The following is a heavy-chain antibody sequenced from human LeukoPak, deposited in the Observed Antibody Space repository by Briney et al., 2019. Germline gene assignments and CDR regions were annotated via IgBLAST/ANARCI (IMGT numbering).Heavy chain of an antibody. CDR2: INPNSGGT. V-gene: IGHV1-2*02. CDR1: GDTFTGYD. Sequence: ASVKVSCKASGDTFTGYDMHWVRQAPGQGREWMGGINPNSGGTNYAQKFQGRVTMTRDTSISTAYMELSRLRSDATDVYFYARYSRSGSYFDYYSYMDVWGQGTMVTVSS. J-gene: IGHJ6*03. CDR3: ARYSRSGSYFDYYSYMDV. D-gene: IGHD3-10*01.